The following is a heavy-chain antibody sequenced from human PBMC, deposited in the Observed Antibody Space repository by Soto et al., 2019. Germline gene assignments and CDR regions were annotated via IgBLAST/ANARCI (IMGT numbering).Heavy chain of an antibody. Sequence: QVQLQQWGAGLLKPSETLSLTCAVYGGSFSGYYWSWIRQPPGKGLEWIGEINHSGSTNYNPSLKRRVTISVDPSKNQFSLKLCSVTAADTAVYYCARGLIAVAGTSQRAFDIWGQGTMVTVSS. J-gene: IGHJ3*02. D-gene: IGHD6-19*01. CDR2: INHSGST. V-gene: IGHV4-34*01. CDR1: GGSFSGYY. CDR3: ARGLIAVAGTSQRAFDI.